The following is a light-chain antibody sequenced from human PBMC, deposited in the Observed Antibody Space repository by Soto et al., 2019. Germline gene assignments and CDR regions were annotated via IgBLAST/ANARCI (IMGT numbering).Light chain of an antibody. J-gene: IGLJ1*01. CDR1: SIDVGDYNY. V-gene: IGLV2-14*03. CDR2: DVS. Sequence: QSVLTHPASVSGSPGQSITISCPGTSIDVGDYNYVSWFQQHPGKAPKLMIYDVSSRPSGISNRFSGSESGNTASLTISGLQAEDEADYYCSSYASSSSLDVFGSGTKVTVL. CDR3: SSYASSSSLDV.